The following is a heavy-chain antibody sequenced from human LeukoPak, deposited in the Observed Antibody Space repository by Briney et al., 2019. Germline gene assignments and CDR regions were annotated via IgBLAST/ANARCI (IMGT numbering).Heavy chain of an antibody. CDR2: ISGSGGST. Sequence: GGSLRLSCAASGFTFSSYAMSWVRQASGKGLEWVSAISGSGGSTYYADSVKGRFTISRDNSKNTLYLQMNSLRAEDTAVYYCAKDPDYYDSSGNFDYWGQGTLVTVSS. J-gene: IGHJ4*02. CDR3: AKDPDYYDSSGNFDY. D-gene: IGHD3-22*01. CDR1: GFTFSSYA. V-gene: IGHV3-23*01.